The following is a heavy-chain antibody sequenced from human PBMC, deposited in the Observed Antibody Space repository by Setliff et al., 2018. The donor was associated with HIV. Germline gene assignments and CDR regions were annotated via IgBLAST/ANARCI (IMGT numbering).Heavy chain of an antibody. J-gene: IGHJ6*03. CDR1: GFTFSSYW. CDR3: ARGPSLTTVTTRGDYMDV. V-gene: IGHV3-74*01. Sequence: SLRLSCAASGFTFSSYWRSWVRQAPGERLEWVSSITNDGRNTYYADSVKGRFTISRDNAKNTLYLQVNSLRAEDTAVYYCARGPSLTTVTTRGDYMDVWGKGTTVTVSS. D-gene: IGHD4-17*01. CDR2: ITNDGRNT.